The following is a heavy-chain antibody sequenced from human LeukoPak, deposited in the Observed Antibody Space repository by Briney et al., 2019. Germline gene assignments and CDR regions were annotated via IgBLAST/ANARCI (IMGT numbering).Heavy chain of an antibody. CDR3: ASGGSYYDWLPIDY. Sequence: GGSLILSCAASGFTFSSYAMHWVRQAPGKGLEWVAVISYDGSNKYYADSVKGRFTISRNNSKNTLYLQMNSLRAEDTAVYYCASGGSYYDWLPIDYWGQGTLVTVSS. D-gene: IGHD3-9*01. CDR1: GFTFSSYA. J-gene: IGHJ4*02. V-gene: IGHV3-30-3*01. CDR2: ISYDGSNK.